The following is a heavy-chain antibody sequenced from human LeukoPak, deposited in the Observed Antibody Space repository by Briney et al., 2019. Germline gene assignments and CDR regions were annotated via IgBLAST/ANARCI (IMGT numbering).Heavy chain of an antibody. D-gene: IGHD6-19*01. CDR2: ISYDGSNK. J-gene: IGHJ4*02. CDR3: AKDQVAVAGTATLDY. CDR1: GFTFSSYG. V-gene: IGHV3-30*18. Sequence: PGASLRLSCAASGFTFSSYGMHWVRQAPGKGLEWVAVISYDGSNKYYADSVKGRFTISRDNSKNTLYLQMNSLRAEDTAVYYCAKDQVAVAGTATLDYWGQGTLVTVSS.